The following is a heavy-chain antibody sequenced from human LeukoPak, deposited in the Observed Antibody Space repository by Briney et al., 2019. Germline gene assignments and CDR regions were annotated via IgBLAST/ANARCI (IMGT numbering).Heavy chain of an antibody. CDR1: GYTFTGYY. CDR3: ARGSRLTYYYGSGSYRTLWNSVMDV. Sequence: GASVKVSCKASGYTFTGYYMHWVRQAPGQGLEWMGWINPNSGGTNYAQKFQGRVTMTRDTSISTAYMELSRLRSDDTAVYYCARGSRLTYYYGSGSYRTLWNSVMDVWGKGTTVTISS. V-gene: IGHV1-2*02. CDR2: INPNSGGT. J-gene: IGHJ6*03. D-gene: IGHD3-10*01.